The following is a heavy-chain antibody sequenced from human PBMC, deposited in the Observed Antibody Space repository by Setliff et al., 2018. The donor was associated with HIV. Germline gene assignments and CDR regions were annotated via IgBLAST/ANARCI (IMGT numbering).Heavy chain of an antibody. D-gene: IGHD1-26*01. V-gene: IGHV5-51*01. J-gene: IGHJ3*02. CDR1: GYSFTSYW. CDR3: ARVIVGASDAFDI. Sequence: PGESLKISCKGSGYSFTSYWIGWVRQMPGKGLEWMGVIYPGDSDTRYSPSFQGQVTISVYKSIRTAYLQWSSLRASDIAMYYCARVIVGASDAFDIWGQGTMVTVSS. CDR2: IYPGDSDT.